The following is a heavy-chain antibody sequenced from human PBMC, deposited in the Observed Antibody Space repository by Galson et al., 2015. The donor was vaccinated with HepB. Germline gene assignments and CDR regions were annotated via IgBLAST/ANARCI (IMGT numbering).Heavy chain of an antibody. D-gene: IGHD4-23*01. CDR1: GFTFSSYS. V-gene: IGHV3-21*01. CDR3: AREDGGYYYGMDV. J-gene: IGHJ6*02. Sequence: SLRLSCAASGFTFSSYSMNWVRQAPGKGLEWVSSISSSSSYIYYADSVKGRFTISRDNAKNSLYLQMNSLRAEDTAVYYCAREDGGYYYGMDVWGQGTTVTVSS. CDR2: ISSSSSYI.